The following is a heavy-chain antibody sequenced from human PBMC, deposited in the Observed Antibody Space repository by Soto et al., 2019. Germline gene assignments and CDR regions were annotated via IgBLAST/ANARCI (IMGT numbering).Heavy chain of an antibody. V-gene: IGHV1-3*01. Sequence: GASVKVSCKASGYTFTSYAMHWVRQAPGQRLEWMGWINAGNGNTKYSQKFQGRVTITRDTSASTAYMELSSLRSEDTAVYYCARAPSNPNIVLMVYAIEIPTQFEYWGQGTLVTVSS. CDR2: INAGNGNT. J-gene: IGHJ4*02. CDR3: ARAPSNPNIVLMVYAIEIPTQFEY. CDR1: GYTFTSYA. D-gene: IGHD2-8*01.